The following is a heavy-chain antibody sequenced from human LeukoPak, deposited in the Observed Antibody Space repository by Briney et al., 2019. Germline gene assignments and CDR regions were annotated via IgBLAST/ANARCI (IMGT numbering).Heavy chain of an antibody. CDR2: ISYDGSNK. Sequence: GGSLRLSCAASGFTFSNYAMRWVRQAPGKGLEWVALISYDGSNKYYADSVKGRFTISRDNSKNTLYLQMNSLRAEDTAVYYCARGYNYYYYMDVWGKGTTVTVAS. J-gene: IGHJ6*03. CDR3: ARGYNYYYYMDV. CDR1: GFTFSNYA. V-gene: IGHV3-30*04.